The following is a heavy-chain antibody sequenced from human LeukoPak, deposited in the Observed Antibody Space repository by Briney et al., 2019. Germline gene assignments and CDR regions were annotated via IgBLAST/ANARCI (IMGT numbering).Heavy chain of an antibody. CDR3: VRVKGTYFDF. V-gene: IGHV3-48*01. Sequence: GGPLRLSCAASGFPFSSYSMNWIRQAPGKGLEWVSYISASGSNIYYLDAVKGRFTVSRDNAMNSLFLQMNRPRAEDTAIYYCVRVKGTYFDFWGQGTLVAVSS. CDR2: ISASGSNI. CDR1: GFPFSSYS. D-gene: IGHD1-1*01. J-gene: IGHJ4*02.